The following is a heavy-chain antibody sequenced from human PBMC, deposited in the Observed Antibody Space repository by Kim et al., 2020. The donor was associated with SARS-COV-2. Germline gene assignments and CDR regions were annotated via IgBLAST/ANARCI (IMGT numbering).Heavy chain of an antibody. V-gene: IGHV7-4-1*02. CDR3: ARTFYDSSAYYYVDY. J-gene: IGHJ4*02. Sequence: ASVKVSCKASGYTFTTYGMNWVRQAPGQGLEWMGWINTNTGNPTFAQGFTGRFVFSLDTSVSTAYRQISSLKAEDTAVYYCARTFYDSSAYYYVDYWGQGTLVTVSS. CDR1: GYTFTTYG. D-gene: IGHD3-22*01. CDR2: INTNTGNP.